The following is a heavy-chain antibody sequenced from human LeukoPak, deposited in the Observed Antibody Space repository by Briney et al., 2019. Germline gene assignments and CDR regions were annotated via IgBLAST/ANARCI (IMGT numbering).Heavy chain of an antibody. V-gene: IGHV1-46*01. D-gene: IGHD5-24*01. J-gene: IGHJ4*02. CDR1: GYTFTSYY. Sequence: GASVKVSCKASGYTFTSYYMHWVRQAPGQGLEWMGIINPSGGSTSYAQKFQGRVTMTRDTSTSTVYMELSSLRSEDTAVYYCAREGFLAARDGYSPPFDYWGQGTLVTVSS. CDR3: AREGFLAARDGYSPPFDY. CDR2: INPSGGST.